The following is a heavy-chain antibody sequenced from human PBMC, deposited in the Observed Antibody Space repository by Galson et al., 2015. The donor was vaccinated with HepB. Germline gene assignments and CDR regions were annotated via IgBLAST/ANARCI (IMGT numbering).Heavy chain of an antibody. CDR3: SRESSSWYALDY. CDR1: GFTFGDYA. Sequence: SLRLSCAASGFTFGDYAMSWVRQAPGKGLEWVGFIRSKAYGGTTEYAASVKGRFTVSRDDSKSIAYLQMNSLKTEDTAVYYCSRESSSWYALDYWGQGTLVTVSS. V-gene: IGHV3-49*04. CDR2: IRSKAYGGTT. J-gene: IGHJ4*02. D-gene: IGHD6-13*01.